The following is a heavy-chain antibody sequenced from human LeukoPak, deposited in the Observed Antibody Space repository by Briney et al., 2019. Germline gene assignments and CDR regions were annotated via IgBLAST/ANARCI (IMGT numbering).Heavy chain of an antibody. J-gene: IGHJ4*02. CDR2: IRSKANSYAT. CDR1: GFTFSGSA. CDR3: TRPYTGYCSSTSCYAKSDY. D-gene: IGHD2-2*01. Sequence: GGSLKLSCAASGFTFSGSAMHWVRQASGKGLEWVGRIRSKANSYATAYAASVKGRFTISRDDSKNTAYLQMNSLKTEDTAVYYCTRPYTGYCSSTSCYAKSDYWGQGTLDTVSS. V-gene: IGHV3-73*01.